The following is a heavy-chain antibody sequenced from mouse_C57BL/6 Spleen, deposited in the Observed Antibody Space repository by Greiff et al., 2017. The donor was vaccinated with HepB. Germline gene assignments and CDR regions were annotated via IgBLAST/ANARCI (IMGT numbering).Heavy chain of an antibody. Sequence: QVHVKQSGAELVKPGASVKLSCKASGYTFTEYTIHWVKQRSGQGLEWIGWFYPGSGSIKYNEKFKDKATLTADKSSSTVYMELSRLTSEDSAVYFCARHEGNYGYFDYWGQGTTLTVSS. CDR1: GYTFTEYT. J-gene: IGHJ2*01. CDR2: FYPGSGSI. CDR3: ARHEGNYGYFDY. V-gene: IGHV1-62-2*01. D-gene: IGHD2-4*01.